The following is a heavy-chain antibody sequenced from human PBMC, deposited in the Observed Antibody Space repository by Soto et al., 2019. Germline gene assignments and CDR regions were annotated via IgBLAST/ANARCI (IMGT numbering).Heavy chain of an antibody. CDR3: ARGDVRVVASFDP. J-gene: IGHJ5*02. CDR1: GYTFTDYY. Sequence: PRPSVKVSCKASGYTFTDYYIHWVRQAPGQGLEWMGWINPNSGGTNYAQKFQGRVTMTWDTSISTAYMELSRLISDDTAVYYCARGDVRVVASFDPWGQGALVTVSS. V-gene: IGHV1-2*02. CDR2: INPNSGGT. D-gene: IGHD2-15*01.